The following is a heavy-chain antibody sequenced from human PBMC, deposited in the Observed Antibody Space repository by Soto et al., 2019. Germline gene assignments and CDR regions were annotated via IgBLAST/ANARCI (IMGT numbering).Heavy chain of an antibody. Sequence: SETLSLTCTVSGGSISSYYWSWIRQPPGKGLEWIGYIYYSGSTNYNPSLKSRVTISVDTSKNQFSLKLSSVTAADTAVYYCAGRVSAYYYYYYMDVWGKGTTVTVSS. CDR2: IYYSGST. D-gene: IGHD3-22*01. CDR3: AGRVSAYYYYYYMDV. V-gene: IGHV4-59*08. CDR1: GGSISSYY. J-gene: IGHJ6*03.